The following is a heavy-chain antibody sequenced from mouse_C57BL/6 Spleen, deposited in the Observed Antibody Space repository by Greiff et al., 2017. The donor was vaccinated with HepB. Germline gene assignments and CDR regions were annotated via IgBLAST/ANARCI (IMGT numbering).Heavy chain of an antibody. CDR2: INYDGSST. D-gene: IGHD2-1*01. CDR3: ARFYGNYEGYYAMDY. V-gene: IGHV5-16*01. J-gene: IGHJ4*01. Sequence: DVHLVESEGGLVQPGSSMKLSCTASGFTFSDYYMAWVRQVPEKGLEWVANINYDGSSTYYLDSLKSRFIISRDNAKNILYLQMSSLKSEDTATYYCARFYGNYEGYYAMDYWGQGTSVTVSS. CDR1: GFTFSDYY.